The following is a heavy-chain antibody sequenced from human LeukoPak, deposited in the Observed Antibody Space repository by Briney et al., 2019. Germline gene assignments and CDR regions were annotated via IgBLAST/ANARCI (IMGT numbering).Heavy chain of an antibody. CDR2: IYYSGST. CDR3: ARGEVITYGFDY. J-gene: IGHJ4*02. D-gene: IGHD3-22*01. Sequence: PSETLSLTCTVSGYSISSGYYWGWIRQPPGKGLEWIGSIYYSGSTYYNPSLKSRVTISVDTSKNQFSLKLSSVTAADTAVYYCARGEVITYGFDYWGQGTLVTVSS. V-gene: IGHV4-38-2*02. CDR1: GYSISSGYY.